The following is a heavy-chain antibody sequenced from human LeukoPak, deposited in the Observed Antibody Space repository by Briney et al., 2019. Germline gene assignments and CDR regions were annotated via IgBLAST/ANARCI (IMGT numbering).Heavy chain of an antibody. V-gene: IGHV3-66*02. CDR1: GFTASSNY. CDR3: TREVTVTTTSSFDS. Sequence: GGSLRLSCAASGFTASSNYMSWVRQAPGKGLEWVSVIYSGGSTFYAESVRGRFTISRDNSKNTLYLQMNSLTTEDTAIYYCTREVTVTTTSSFDSWGQGTLVTVSS. D-gene: IGHD4-17*01. CDR2: IYSGGST. J-gene: IGHJ4*02.